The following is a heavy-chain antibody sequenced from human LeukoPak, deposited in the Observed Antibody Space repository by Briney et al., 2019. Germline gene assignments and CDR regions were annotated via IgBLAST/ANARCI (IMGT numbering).Heavy chain of an antibody. V-gene: IGHV3-23*01. CDR3: ARDRGGAYSNAFDY. D-gene: IGHD4-11*01. J-gene: IGHJ4*02. CDR1: GFTFSSYA. CDR2: ISGSGGST. Sequence: QPGGSLRLSCAASGFTFSSYAMSGVRQAPGKGLEWVSAISGSGGSTYYADSVKGRFTISRDNSKNTLYLQINSLRGEDTAVYYCARDRGGAYSNAFDYWGQGTLVTVSS.